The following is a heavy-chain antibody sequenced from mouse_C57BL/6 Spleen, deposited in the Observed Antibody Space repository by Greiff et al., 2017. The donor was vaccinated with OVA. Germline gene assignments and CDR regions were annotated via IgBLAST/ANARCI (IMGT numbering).Heavy chain of an antibody. CDR1: GFTFSSYG. V-gene: IGHV5-6*01. CDR3: ARDGGSGYFDD. CDR2: LSSGGSYT. Sequence: EVQGVESGGDLVKPGGSLKLSCAASGFTFSSYGMSWVRQTPDKRLEWVATLSSGGSYTYYPDSVKGRFTISRDNAKNTLYLQMSSLKSEDTAMYYCARDGGSGYFDDWGQGTTLTVSS. J-gene: IGHJ2*01. D-gene: IGHD3-1*01.